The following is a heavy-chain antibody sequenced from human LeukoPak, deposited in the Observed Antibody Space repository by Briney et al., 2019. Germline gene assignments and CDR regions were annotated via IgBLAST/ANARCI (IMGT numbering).Heavy chain of an antibody. CDR2: MNPNSGNT. V-gene: IGHV1-8*01. Sequence: ASVKVSCKASVYTFTSYDINWVRQATGQGIEWMGWMNPNSGNTAYAQKFQGRVTMSRDTSISTAYMELSSLRSEDTAVYYCARLPKYSRPLDYWGQGTLVTVSS. D-gene: IGHD6-6*01. J-gene: IGHJ4*02. CDR3: ARLPKYSRPLDY. CDR1: VYTFTSYD.